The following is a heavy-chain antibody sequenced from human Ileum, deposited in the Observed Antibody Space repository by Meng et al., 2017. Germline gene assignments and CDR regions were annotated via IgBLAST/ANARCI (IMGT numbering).Heavy chain of an antibody. CDR3: SRTSYYDNSGYYPG. J-gene: IGHJ4*02. D-gene: IGHD3-22*01. CDR1: GGSFSGYY. Sequence: GQQQQWGAGLLKPSETLSLTCAVYGGSFSGYYWSWIRRPPGKGLEWIGEINHSGSTNYNPSLKSRVTISVDTSKNQFSLKLSSVTAADTAVYYCSRTSYYDNSGYYPGWGQGTLVTVSS. CDR2: INHSGST. V-gene: IGHV4-34*01.